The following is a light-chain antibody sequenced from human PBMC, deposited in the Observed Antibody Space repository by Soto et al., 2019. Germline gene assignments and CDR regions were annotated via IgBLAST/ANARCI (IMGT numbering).Light chain of an antibody. J-gene: IGKJ1*01. CDR2: AAS. CDR1: QSISNY. V-gene: IGKV1-39*01. Sequence: DIQMTQSPSSLSASVGDRVSITCRASQSISNYLNWYQQKPGKAPKVLIDAASSLQSGVPSRFSGSGSGTDFTLTSSSLQPEAFANYYCQQSYNTPRTFGQGTKVAIK. CDR3: QQSYNTPRT.